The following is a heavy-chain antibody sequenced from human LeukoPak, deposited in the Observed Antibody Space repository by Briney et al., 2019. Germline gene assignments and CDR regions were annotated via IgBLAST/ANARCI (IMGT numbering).Heavy chain of an antibody. CDR2: IKSLRDGGTI. CDR1: EFPFTNAW. V-gene: IGHV3-15*01. D-gene: IGHD2-15*01. Sequence: AGGSLRLSCAASEFPFTNAWMTWVRQPPGKGLEWVGRIKSLRDGGTIDYAAPLRGRFTVSRDNAKNSLYLQMNSLRAEDTAVYYCARAEYCSGGSCYPFDYWGQGTLVTVSS. J-gene: IGHJ4*02. CDR3: ARAEYCSGGSCYPFDY.